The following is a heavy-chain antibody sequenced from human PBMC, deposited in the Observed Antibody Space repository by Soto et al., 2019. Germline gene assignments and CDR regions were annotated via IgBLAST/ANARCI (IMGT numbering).Heavy chain of an antibody. CDR1: GFTFSYYW. Sequence: PGGSLRLSCAASGFTFSYYWMGWVRQAPGKGLEWLANIKQDGTEEYYVDSVKGRFTISRDDAKNSLYLQMNSLRAEDTAVYYCARDSFQYDFLIAYDHWGQGTLVTVSS. V-gene: IGHV3-7*01. CDR2: IKQDGTEE. D-gene: IGHD3-9*01. CDR3: ARDSFQYDFLIAYDH. J-gene: IGHJ4*02.